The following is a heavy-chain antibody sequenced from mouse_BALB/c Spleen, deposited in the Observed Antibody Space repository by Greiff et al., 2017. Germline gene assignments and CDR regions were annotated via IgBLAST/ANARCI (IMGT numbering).Heavy chain of an antibody. D-gene: IGHD2-1*01. CDR2: IYPGNVNT. Sequence: QVQLKQSGPELVKPGASVRISCKASGYTFTSYYIHWVKQRPGQGLEWIGWIYPGNVNTKYNEKFKGKATLTADKSSSTAYMQLSSLTSEDSAVYFCARYGNYVYAMDYWGQGTSVTVSS. CDR1: GYTFTSYY. J-gene: IGHJ4*01. V-gene: IGHV1S56*01. CDR3: ARYGNYVYAMDY.